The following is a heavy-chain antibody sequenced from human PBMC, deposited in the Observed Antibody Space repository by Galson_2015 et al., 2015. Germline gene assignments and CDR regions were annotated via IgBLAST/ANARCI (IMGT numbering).Heavy chain of an antibody. J-gene: IGHJ3*02. D-gene: IGHD1-26*01. CDR2: ISYDGSNK. CDR1: GFTFSSYA. Sequence: SLRLSCAASGFTFSSYAMHWVRQAPGKGLEWVAVISYDGSNKYYADSVKGRFTISRDNSKNTLYLQMNSLRAEDTAVYYCARDLSPGGLLWFGAFDIWGQGTMVTVSS. CDR3: ARDLSPGGLLWFGAFDI. V-gene: IGHV3-30-3*01.